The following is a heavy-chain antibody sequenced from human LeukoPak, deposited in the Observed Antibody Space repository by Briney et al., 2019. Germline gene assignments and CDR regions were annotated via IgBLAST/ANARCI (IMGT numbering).Heavy chain of an antibody. D-gene: IGHD3-10*01. CDR2: ISSSGSNK. J-gene: IGHJ4*02. Sequence: GGSLRLSCAASGFTFSSYEMNWVRQAPGKGLEWISYISSSGSNKYYADSVKGRFTISRDNAKNSLYLQMDSLRAEDTAVYYCARENYYGSGSYPSDYWGQGTLVIVSS. CDR1: GFTFSSYE. CDR3: ARENYYGSGSYPSDY. V-gene: IGHV3-48*03.